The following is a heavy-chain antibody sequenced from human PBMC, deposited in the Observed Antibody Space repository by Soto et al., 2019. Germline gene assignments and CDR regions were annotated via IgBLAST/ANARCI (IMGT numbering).Heavy chain of an antibody. CDR1: GGSISSGDYY. CDR2: IYYSGST. V-gene: IGHV4-30-4*01. Sequence: SETLSLTCTVSGGSISSGDYYWSWIRQPPGKGLEWIGYIYYSGSTYYNPSLKSRVTISVDTSKNQFSLKLSSVTAADTAVYYCARGISEHGDYVYYYGMDVWGQGTTVTVSS. D-gene: IGHD4-17*01. CDR3: ARGISEHGDYVYYYGMDV. J-gene: IGHJ6*02.